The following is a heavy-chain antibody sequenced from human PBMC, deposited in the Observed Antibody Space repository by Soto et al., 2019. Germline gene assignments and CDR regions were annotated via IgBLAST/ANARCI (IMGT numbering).Heavy chain of an antibody. CDR2: ISHDGRSK. J-gene: IGHJ3*02. V-gene: IGHV3-30*18. Sequence: GGSLRLSCAASGFTFSSFGIHWVRQAPGKGLEWVAVISHDGRSKFYGDSVKGRFTISRDNSKNTLSLQMNSLRPEDTAVYYCAKDRGYCDTSSCYLGHAFDIWGQGTMVTVSS. CDR1: GFTFSSFG. D-gene: IGHD2-2*01. CDR3: AKDRGYCDTSSCYLGHAFDI.